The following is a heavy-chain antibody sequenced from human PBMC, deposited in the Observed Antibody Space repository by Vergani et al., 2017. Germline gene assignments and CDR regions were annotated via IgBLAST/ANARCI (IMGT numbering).Heavy chain of an antibody. Sequence: QVQLQESGPGLVKPSQTLSLICTVSGGPITSDTYYWSWIRQPAGKGLEWIGRFYTSGSPKYNPSLKSRVTMSVDTSKNQFSLKLSSVTAADTAVYYCARSGVYNPGCQAFDYWGQGTLVTVSS. CDR2: FYTSGSP. CDR1: GGPITSDTYY. D-gene: IGHD1-14*01. J-gene: IGHJ4*02. V-gene: IGHV4-61*02. CDR3: ARSGVYNPGCQAFDY.